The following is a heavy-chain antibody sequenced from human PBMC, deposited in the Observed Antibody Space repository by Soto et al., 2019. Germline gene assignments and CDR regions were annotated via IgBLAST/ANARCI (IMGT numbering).Heavy chain of an antibody. V-gene: IGHV4-34*01. CDR1: GGSFSGYY. CDR2: INHSGST. CDR3: ARALNIVVVVAATLPVGGMDV. J-gene: IGHJ6*02. D-gene: IGHD2-15*01. Sequence: KQSQTLSLPCAVYGGSFSGYYWSWIRQPPGKGLEWIGEINHSGSTNYNPSLKSRVTISVDTSKNQFSLKLSSVTAADTAVYYCARALNIVVVVAATLPVGGMDVWGQGTTVTVSS.